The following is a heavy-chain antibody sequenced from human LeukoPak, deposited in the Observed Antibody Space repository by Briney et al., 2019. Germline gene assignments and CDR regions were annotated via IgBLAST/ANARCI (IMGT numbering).Heavy chain of an antibody. J-gene: IGHJ4*02. V-gene: IGHV3-49*04. CDR1: GFTFGDYA. Sequence: GGSLRLSCTASGFTFGDYAMSWVRQAPGKGLEWVGFVRSKRYVEATQYAASVKGRFTISRDDSKSVAYLHMNSLKTEDTAVYYCTRDILSGWYYFDFWGQGTLVTVSS. CDR3: TRDILSGWYYFDF. D-gene: IGHD6-19*01. CDR2: VRSKRYVEAT.